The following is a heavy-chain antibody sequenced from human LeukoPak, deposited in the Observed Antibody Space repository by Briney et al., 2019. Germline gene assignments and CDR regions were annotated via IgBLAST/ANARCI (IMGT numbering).Heavy chain of an antibody. Sequence: SQTLSLTCTVSGGSISSGGYYWSWIRQHLGKGLEWIGYIYYSGSTYYNPSLKSRVTISVDTSKNQFSLKLSSVTAADTAVYYCAREILQDYYDSSGYKNWFDPWGQGTLVTVSS. CDR1: GGSISSGGYY. V-gene: IGHV4-31*03. CDR3: AREILQDYYDSSGYKNWFDP. CDR2: IYYSGST. J-gene: IGHJ5*02. D-gene: IGHD3-22*01.